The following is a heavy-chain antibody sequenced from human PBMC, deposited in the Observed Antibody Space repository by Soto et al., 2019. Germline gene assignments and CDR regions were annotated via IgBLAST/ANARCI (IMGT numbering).Heavy chain of an antibody. CDR2: IYYSGST. CDR1: GGSISSGGYY. D-gene: IGHD3-9*01. CDR3: AGEEYDILTGYDYFDY. Sequence: SETLSLTCTVSGGSISSGGYYWSWIRQHPGKGLEWIGYIYYSGSTYYNPSLKSLVTISVDTSKNQFSLKLSSVTAADTAVYYCAGEEYDILTGYDYFDYWGQGTLVTVSS. J-gene: IGHJ4*02. V-gene: IGHV4-31*01.